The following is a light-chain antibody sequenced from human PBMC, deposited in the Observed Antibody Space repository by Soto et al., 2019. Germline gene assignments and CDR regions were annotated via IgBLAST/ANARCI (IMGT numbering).Light chain of an antibody. CDR2: DVS. CDR3: SSYTSSSTLVV. Sequence: QSALTQPASVSRSPGQSITFSCTGTSSDVGGYNYVSWYQQHPGKAPKLMIYDVSNRPSGVSNRFSGSKSGNTASLTISGLQAEDEADYYCSSYTSSSTLVVFGGGTKVTVL. J-gene: IGLJ2*01. V-gene: IGLV2-14*01. CDR1: SSDVGGYNY.